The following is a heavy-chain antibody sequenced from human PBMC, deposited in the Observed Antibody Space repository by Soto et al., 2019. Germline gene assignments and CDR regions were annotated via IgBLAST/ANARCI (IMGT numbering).Heavy chain of an antibody. Sequence: AAVKGSFKASGYTFGAYYLHWVRQAPGQGLDWIGWINPNSGGSNYAKNFQGRVTMTRATSSRKAYMELSGLGYDDTAVYYCARAPQYCSSTRCHFGSRGTDVWGQGTTVTVSS. CDR3: ARAPQYCSSTRCHFGSRGTDV. V-gene: IGHV1-2*02. CDR2: INPNSGGS. D-gene: IGHD2-2*01. J-gene: IGHJ6*02. CDR1: GYTFGAYY.